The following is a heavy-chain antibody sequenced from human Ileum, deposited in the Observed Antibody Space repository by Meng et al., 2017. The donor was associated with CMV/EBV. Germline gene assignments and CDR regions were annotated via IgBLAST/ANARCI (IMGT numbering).Heavy chain of an antibody. J-gene: IGHJ6*02. D-gene: IGHD2-15*01. V-gene: IGHV5-51*01. CDR1: GYIFTNNW. Sequence: GESLKISCKGSGYIFTNNWIGWVRQMPGKGLEWMGIIYPGDSETRYSPSFQGQVTISADKSISTAYLQWSSLKASDTAIYYCARLVQDIVVLPDYGMDVWGQGTTVTVSS. CDR2: IYPGDSET. CDR3: ARLVQDIVVLPDYGMDV.